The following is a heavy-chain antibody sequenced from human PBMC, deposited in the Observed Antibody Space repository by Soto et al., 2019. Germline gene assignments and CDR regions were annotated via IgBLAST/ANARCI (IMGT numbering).Heavy chain of an antibody. CDR1: GYSFTSYW. J-gene: IGHJ6*02. CDR2: IYPGDSDN. CDR3: ATHRDFWSGSHDFYYGMDV. V-gene: IGHV5-51*01. Sequence: GESLKISCKGSGYSFTSYWIGWVCQMPGKGLEWMGIIYPGDSDNRYSPSFQGQVTISADKSISTAYLQWSSLKASDTAMYYCATHRDFWSGSHDFYYGMDVWGQGTTVTVSS. D-gene: IGHD3-3*01.